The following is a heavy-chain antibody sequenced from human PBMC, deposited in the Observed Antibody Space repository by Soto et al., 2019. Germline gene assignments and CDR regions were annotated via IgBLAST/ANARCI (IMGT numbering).Heavy chain of an antibody. CDR1: GGTFSSYA. D-gene: IGHD2-15*01. Sequence: SVKVSCKASGGTFSSYAISWVRQAPGQGLEWMGGIIPIFGTANYAQKFQGRVTITADESTSTAYMELSSLRSEDTAVYYCARGPVLGVVVVAATHSSPYYFDYWGQGTLVTVSS. CDR2: IIPIFGTA. J-gene: IGHJ4*02. CDR3: ARGPVLGVVVVAATHSSPYYFDY. V-gene: IGHV1-69*13.